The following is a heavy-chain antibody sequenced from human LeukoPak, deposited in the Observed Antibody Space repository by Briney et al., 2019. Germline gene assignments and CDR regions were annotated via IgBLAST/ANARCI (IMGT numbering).Heavy chain of an antibody. J-gene: IGHJ5*01. V-gene: IGHV3-74*01. CDR1: GFTFSSDW. CDR3: VRGLDS. CDR2: INGDGSSA. Sequence: GGSLRLSCAASGFTFSSDWMHWVRQAPGKGLVCVSYINGDGSSANYADSVRGRFTVSRDNAKKTLYLQMNSLRDEDTAVYYCVRGLDSWGPGTLVTVSS. D-gene: IGHD3-16*01.